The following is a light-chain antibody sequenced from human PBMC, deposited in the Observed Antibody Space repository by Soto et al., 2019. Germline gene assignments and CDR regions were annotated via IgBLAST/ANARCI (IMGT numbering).Light chain of an antibody. V-gene: IGKV3-20*01. Sequence: EIVMTHSPATLSVSPGDIVTLSCRARQSVGSNLAWYQQTPGQAPRVVIYDASRRATDIPDRFSGSGSGTDFTLAIRRLEPEDFAVYYCHQFGYSPRTFGQGTKVDIK. CDR1: QSVGSN. J-gene: IGKJ1*01. CDR2: DAS. CDR3: HQFGYSPRT.